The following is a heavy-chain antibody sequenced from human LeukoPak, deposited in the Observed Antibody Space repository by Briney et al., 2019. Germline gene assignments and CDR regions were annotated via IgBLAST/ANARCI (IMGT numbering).Heavy chain of an antibody. CDR3: ARDGAVGWFDP. CDR1: GGSISSYH. J-gene: IGHJ5*02. Sequence: SETLSLTCTVSGGSISSYHWSWIRQPPGKGLEWIGYIYYSGSTNYNPSLRSRVTISLDTSKNQFSLRLSSVTAADTAVYYCARDGAVGWFDPWGQGTLVTVSS. V-gene: IGHV4-59*01. D-gene: IGHD2-15*01. CDR2: IYYSGST.